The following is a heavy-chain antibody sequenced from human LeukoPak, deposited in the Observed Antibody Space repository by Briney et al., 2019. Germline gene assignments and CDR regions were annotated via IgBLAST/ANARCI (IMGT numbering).Heavy chain of an antibody. CDR1: GFSISTGYY. J-gene: IGHJ4*02. V-gene: IGHV4-38-2*01. CDR2: IFYSGST. D-gene: IGHD2-15*01. CDR3: ARTHCSGGSCYYYFDY. Sequence: SETLSLTCAVSGFSISTGYYWGWIRQPPGKGLEWIGSIFYSGSTYQNPSLKSRVTISLDTSKNHFPLKLTSATAADTAVYYCARTHCSGGSCYYYFDYWGQGTLVTVSS.